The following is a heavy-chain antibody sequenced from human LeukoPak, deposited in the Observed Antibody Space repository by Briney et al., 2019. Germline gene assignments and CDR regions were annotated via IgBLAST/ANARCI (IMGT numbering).Heavy chain of an antibody. CDR1: GYNFTNYW. V-gene: IGHV5-51*01. D-gene: IGHD3-9*01. CDR3: ARLGRYDVLTGPDY. J-gene: IGHJ4*02. CDR2: IYPGESDP. Sequence: GESLKISCQGSGYNFTNYWIGWVRQTPGKGLEWMGIIYPGESDPRYSPSFQGQVPISADKSINTAYLRWGSLKAADTAMYYCARLGRYDVLTGPDYWGQGTLVTVSS.